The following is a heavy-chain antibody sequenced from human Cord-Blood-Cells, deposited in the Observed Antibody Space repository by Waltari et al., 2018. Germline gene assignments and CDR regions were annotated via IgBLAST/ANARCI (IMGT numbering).Heavy chain of an antibody. D-gene: IGHD7-27*01. Sequence: QITLKESGPTLVKPTQTLTLPCNFSGFSLSTSGMGVGWIRQPPGKALEWLALIYWNDDKRYNPSLKSRLTITTGTPKKQVVLTLTNMDPVDAATYHCAHITNWGWYFALWGRGALVTVSS. CDR2: IYWNDDK. V-gene: IGHV2-5*01. CDR3: AHITNWGWYFAL. J-gene: IGHJ2*01. CDR1: GFSLSTSGMG.